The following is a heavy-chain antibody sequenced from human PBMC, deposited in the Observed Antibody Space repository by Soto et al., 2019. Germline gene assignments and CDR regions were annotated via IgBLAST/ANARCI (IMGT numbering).Heavy chain of an antibody. V-gene: IGHV3-23*01. D-gene: IGHD2-2*01. J-gene: IGHJ4*02. CDR3: AKDRKYPRDQFHY. CDR1: GFTFSTYA. CDR2: ISANGQGI. Sequence: EVQLLESGGGLVQPGGSLRLSCAASGFTFSTYALSWVRQAPGKGLEWVSAISANGQGIYYADSVRGRFTISRDNSKNTIFLHMDSLRAEDTAVYYCAKDRKYPRDQFHYWGQGTLVTVSS.